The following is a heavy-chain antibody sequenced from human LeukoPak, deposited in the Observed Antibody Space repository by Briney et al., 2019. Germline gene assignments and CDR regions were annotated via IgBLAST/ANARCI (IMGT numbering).Heavy chain of an antibody. Sequence: GGSLRLSCAASGFTFSSYWMSWVRQTPGKGLEWVANIKQDGSEKSSVDSVKGRFTISRDNAKNSLYLQMNSLRAEDTAVYYCAVEVIAAASREFDPWGQGTLVTVSS. CDR3: AVEVIAAASREFDP. J-gene: IGHJ5*02. V-gene: IGHV3-7*01. D-gene: IGHD6-13*01. CDR2: IKQDGSEK. CDR1: GFTFSSYW.